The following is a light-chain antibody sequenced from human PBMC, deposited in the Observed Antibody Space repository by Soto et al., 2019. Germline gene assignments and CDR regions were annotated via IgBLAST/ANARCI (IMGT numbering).Light chain of an antibody. CDR1: SSNIGSNY. CDR3: ASWDDSLSGVVV. V-gene: IGLV1-47*01. CDR2: RNS. J-gene: IGLJ2*01. Sequence: QLVLTQPPSASGTPGQRVTISCSGSSSNIGSNYVFWYQQLPGTAPKVLMYRNSQRPSGVPDRFSGSKSGTSASLAISGLRSEDEADYYCASWDDSLSGVVVFGGGTKLTVL.